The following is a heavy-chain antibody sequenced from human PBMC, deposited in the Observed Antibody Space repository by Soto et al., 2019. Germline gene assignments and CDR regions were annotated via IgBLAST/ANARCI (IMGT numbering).Heavy chain of an antibody. Sequence: SETLSLTCTVSGGSISSFYWSWIRQPPGKGLEWIGYIYYSGSTNYNPSLKSRVTISVDTSKNQFSLKLSSVTAADTAVYFCARDGGYRGYGPRAWSAPGGQGTLVTVSS. D-gene: IGHD5-12*01. CDR2: IYYSGST. J-gene: IGHJ5*02. CDR3: ARDGGYRGYGPRAWSAP. CDR1: GGSISSFY. V-gene: IGHV4-59*01.